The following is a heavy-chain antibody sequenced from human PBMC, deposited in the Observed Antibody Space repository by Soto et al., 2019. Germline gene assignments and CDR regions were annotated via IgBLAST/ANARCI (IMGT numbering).Heavy chain of an antibody. D-gene: IGHD2-15*01. V-gene: IGHV1-69*01. CDR3: AKGSGGATWTTPIYYYYGMDV. J-gene: IGHJ6*02. CDR2: IIPIFGTA. CDR1: GGTFSSYA. Sequence: QVQLVQSGAEVKKPGSSVKVSCKASGGTFSSYAISWVRQAPGQGLEWMGGIIPIFGTANYAQKFQGRVTITADESTSTAYMELSSLRSEDTAVYYCAKGSGGATWTTPIYYYYGMDVWGQGTTVTVSS.